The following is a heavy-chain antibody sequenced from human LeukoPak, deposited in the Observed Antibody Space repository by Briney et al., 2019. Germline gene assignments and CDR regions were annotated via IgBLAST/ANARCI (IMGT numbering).Heavy chain of an antibody. CDR3: VKDRVEYSGYGLGDF. V-gene: IGHV3-33*06. D-gene: IGHD5-12*01. J-gene: IGHJ4*02. CDR1: GFTFSRNG. Sequence: GGSLRLSCTTSGFTFSRNGMHWVRQAPGKGLEWVAVIWYDGIDKYYADSVKGRFTISRDNSKNTLYLQMDSLRAEDTATYYCVKDRVEYSGYGLGDFRGQGTLVTVSS. CDR2: IWYDGIDK.